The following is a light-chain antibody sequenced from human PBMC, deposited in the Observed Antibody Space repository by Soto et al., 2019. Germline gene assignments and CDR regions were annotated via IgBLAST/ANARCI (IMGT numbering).Light chain of an antibody. V-gene: IGKV3-20*01. CDR3: QQYGSSPTT. CDR1: QSVSSSY. CDR2: GAS. J-gene: IGKJ1*01. Sequence: VLTQSPGTLSFSPGEGATLSCRASQSVSSSYLAWYQQKPGQAPRLLIYGASSRATGIPDRFSGSGSGTDFTLTISRLEPEDFAVYYCQQYGSSPTTFGQGTKVDIK.